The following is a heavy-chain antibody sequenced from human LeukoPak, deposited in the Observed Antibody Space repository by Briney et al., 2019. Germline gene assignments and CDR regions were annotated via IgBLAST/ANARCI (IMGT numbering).Heavy chain of an antibody. J-gene: IGHJ4*02. CDR3: ANSRDGYSPTYFDY. CDR2: IYSGGST. V-gene: IGHV3-53*01. CDR1: GFTVSSNY. Sequence: GGSLRLSCAASGFTVSSNYMSWVRQAPGKGLEWVSVIYSGGSTYYADSVKGRFTISRDNSKNTLYLQMNSLRAEDTAVYYCANSRDGYSPTYFDYWGQGTLVTVSS. D-gene: IGHD5-24*01.